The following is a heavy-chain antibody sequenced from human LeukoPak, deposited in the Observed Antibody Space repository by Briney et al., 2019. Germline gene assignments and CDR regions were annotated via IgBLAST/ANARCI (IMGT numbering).Heavy chain of an antibody. CDR3: ARHMTTVITPFDY. V-gene: IGHV5-51*01. CDR2: IYPGDSDT. CDR1: GYSFTTYW. J-gene: IGHJ4*02. D-gene: IGHD4-23*01. Sequence: GESLKISCKGSGYSFTTYWIGWVRQMPGKGLEWMGIIYPGDSDTRYSPSFQGQVTISADKSISTAYLQWSSLKASDTAMYYCARHMTTVITPFDYWGQGTLVTVSS.